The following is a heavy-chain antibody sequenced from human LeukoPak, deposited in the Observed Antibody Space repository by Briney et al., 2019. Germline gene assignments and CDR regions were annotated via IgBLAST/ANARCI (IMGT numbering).Heavy chain of an antibody. CDR2: INHSGST. J-gene: IGHJ5*02. D-gene: IGHD3-22*01. Sequence: SETLSLTCAVYGGSFSTYYWSWIRQPPGKGLEWIGEINHSGSTNYNPSLKSRVTISVDTSKNQFSLKLSSVTAADTAVYYCARDGLRYYDSSGYYGRFDPWGQGTLVTVSS. CDR1: GGSFSTYY. V-gene: IGHV4-34*01. CDR3: ARDGLRYYDSSGYYGRFDP.